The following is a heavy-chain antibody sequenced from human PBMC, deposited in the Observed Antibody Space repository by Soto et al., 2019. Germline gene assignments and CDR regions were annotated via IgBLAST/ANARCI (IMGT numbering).Heavy chain of an antibody. D-gene: IGHD3-22*01. CDR1: GFTFSNYA. CDR3: ARELGTSSGAFDY. CDR2: ISSSSSYT. Sequence: GGSLRLSCAASGFTFSNYAMSWVRQAPGKGLEWVSYISSSSSYTNYADSVKGRFTISRDNAKNSLYLQMNSLRAEDTAVYYCARELGTSSGAFDYWGQGTLVTVSS. V-gene: IGHV3-11*06. J-gene: IGHJ4*02.